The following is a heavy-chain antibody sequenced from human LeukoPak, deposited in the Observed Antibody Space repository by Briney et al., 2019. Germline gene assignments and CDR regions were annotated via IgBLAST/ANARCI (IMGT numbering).Heavy chain of an antibody. Sequence: GGSLRLSCTASGFTFGDYATSWVRQAPGKGLEWVGFIRSKAYGGTTEYAASVKGRFTISRDDTNSIAYLQMNSLKTEDTAVYYCTRMTCSSTSCYQDAFDIWGQGTMVTVSS. V-gene: IGHV3-49*04. D-gene: IGHD2-2*01. CDR3: TRMTCSSTSCYQDAFDI. CDR1: GFTFGDYA. CDR2: IRSKAYGGTT. J-gene: IGHJ3*02.